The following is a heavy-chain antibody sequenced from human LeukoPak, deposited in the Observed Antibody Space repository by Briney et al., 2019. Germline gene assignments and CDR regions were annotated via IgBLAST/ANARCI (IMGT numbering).Heavy chain of an antibody. D-gene: IGHD3-16*02. CDR1: GGSFSGYY. J-gene: IGHJ4*02. CDR2: INHSGST. V-gene: IGHV4-34*01. CDR3: ARVTDYVWGSYRYTREKIFDY. Sequence: SETLSLTCAVYGGSFSGYYWSWIRQPPGKGLEWIGEINHSGSTNYNPSLKSRVTISVDTSENQFSLKLSSVTAADTAVYYCARVTDYVWGSYRYTREKIFDYWGQGTLVTVSS.